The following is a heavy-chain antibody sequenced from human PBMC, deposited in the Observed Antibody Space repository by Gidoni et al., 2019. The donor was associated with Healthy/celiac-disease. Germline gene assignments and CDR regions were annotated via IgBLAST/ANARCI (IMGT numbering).Heavy chain of an antibody. CDR1: GGSFSGYY. J-gene: IGHJ6*02. CDR3: AREGYYYDSSGYYSYYYYYGMDV. CDR2: INHSGST. V-gene: IGHV4-34*01. D-gene: IGHD3-22*01. Sequence: QVQLQQWGAGLLKPSETLSLTCAVYGGSFSGYYWSWIRQPPGKGLEWIGEINHSGSTNYNPSLKSRVTISVDTSKNQFSLKLSSVTAADTAVYYCAREGYYYDSSGYYSYYYYYGMDVWGQGTTVTVSS.